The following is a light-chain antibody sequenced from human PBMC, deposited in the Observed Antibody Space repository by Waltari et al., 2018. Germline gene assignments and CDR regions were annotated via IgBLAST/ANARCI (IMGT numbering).Light chain of an antibody. CDR2: GTY. V-gene: IGKV3-20*01. CDR3: QEYGTSSYS. J-gene: IGKJ2*03. CDR1: QSVDSTY. Sequence: IVLTQSPGTLSLSPGDRATLSCRASQSVDSTYLGWYQQRPGQAPRLLIYGTYRRATGIPDRFSGSGSGTDFTLTISRLEPEDFAVYYCQEYGTSSYSFGQGTKLEIK.